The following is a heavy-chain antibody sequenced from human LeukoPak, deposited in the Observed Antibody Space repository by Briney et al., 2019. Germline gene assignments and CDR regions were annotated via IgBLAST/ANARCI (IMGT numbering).Heavy chain of an antibody. Sequence: GGSLRLSCAASGFTFSSYAMSWVRQAPGKGLEWVSSISSSSSYIYYADSVKGRFTISRDNAKNSLYLQMNSLRAEDTAVYYGAVIDRGYSYGQIGENDAFDIWGQGTMVTVSS. CDR1: GFTFSSYA. CDR3: AVIDRGYSYGQIGENDAFDI. CDR2: ISSSSSYI. J-gene: IGHJ3*02. V-gene: IGHV3-21*01. D-gene: IGHD5-18*01.